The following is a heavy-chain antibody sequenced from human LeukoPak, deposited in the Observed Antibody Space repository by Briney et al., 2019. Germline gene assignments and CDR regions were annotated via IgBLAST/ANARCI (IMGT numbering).Heavy chain of an antibody. J-gene: IGHJ4*02. V-gene: IGHV1-69*13. CDR2: IIPIFGTA. CDR3: ARLQGGGPLNFDY. D-gene: IGHD4-23*01. CDR1: GGTFSSYA. Sequence: ASVKVSCKASGGTFSSYAISWVRQAPGQGLEWMGGIIPIFGTANYAQKFQGRVTITADESTSTAYMELSSLGSEDTAVYYCARLQGGGPLNFDYWGQGTLVTVSS.